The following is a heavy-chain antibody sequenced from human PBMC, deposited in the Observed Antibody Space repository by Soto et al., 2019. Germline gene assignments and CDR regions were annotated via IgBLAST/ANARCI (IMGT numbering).Heavy chain of an antibody. J-gene: IGHJ6*03. V-gene: IGHV4-59*01. Sequence: PSETLSLTCTVSGGSISSYYWSWIRQPPGKGLEWIGYIYYSGSTNYNPSLKSRVTISVDTSKNQFSLKLSSVTAADTAVYYCASPYQCYYMDVWGKGTTVTVSS. CDR2: IYYSGST. D-gene: IGHD2-2*01. CDR1: GGSISSYY. CDR3: ASPYQCYYMDV.